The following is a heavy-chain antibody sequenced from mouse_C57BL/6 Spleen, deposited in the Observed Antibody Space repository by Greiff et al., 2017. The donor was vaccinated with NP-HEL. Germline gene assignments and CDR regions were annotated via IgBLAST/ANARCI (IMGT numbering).Heavy chain of an antibody. J-gene: IGHJ4*01. V-gene: IGHV5-9*01. CDR2: ISGGGGNT. Sequence: EVHLVESGGGLVKPGGSLKLSCAASGFTFSSYTMSWVRQTPEKRLEWVATISGGGGNTYYPDSVKGRFTISRDNAKNTLYLQMSSLRSEDTALYYCARGLYDYDGVYYAMDYWGQGTSVTVSS. CDR1: GFTFSSYT. CDR3: ARGLYDYDGVYYAMDY. D-gene: IGHD2-4*01.